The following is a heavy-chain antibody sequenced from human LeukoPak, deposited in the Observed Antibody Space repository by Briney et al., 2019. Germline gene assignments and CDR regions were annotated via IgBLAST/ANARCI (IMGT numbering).Heavy chain of an antibody. CDR1: GGTFSSYA. V-gene: IGHV1-69*13. J-gene: IGHJ6*02. CDR3: ARDRPRRYDFWSGYPYYYYYYGMDV. D-gene: IGHD3-3*01. CDR2: IIPIFGTA. Sequence: SVEVSCKASGGTFSSYAISWVRQAPGQGLEWMGGIIPIFGTANYAQKFQGRVTITADESTSTAYMELSSLRSEDTAVYYCARDRPRRYDFWSGYPYYYYYYGMDVWGQGTTVTVSS.